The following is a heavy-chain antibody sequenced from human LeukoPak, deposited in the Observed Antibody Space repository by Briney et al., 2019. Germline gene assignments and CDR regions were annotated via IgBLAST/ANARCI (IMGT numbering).Heavy chain of an antibody. CDR3: ARFQYYDSTPQGI. Sequence: PSETLSLTCAVYGGSFSGYYWSWIRQPPGKGLEWIGEINHSGSTKYNPSLKSRVTISADTSKNQFSLKLSSVTAADTAVYYCARFQYYDSTPQGIWGQGTMVTVSS. J-gene: IGHJ3*02. D-gene: IGHD3-22*01. CDR1: GGSFSGYY. V-gene: IGHV4-34*01. CDR2: INHSGST.